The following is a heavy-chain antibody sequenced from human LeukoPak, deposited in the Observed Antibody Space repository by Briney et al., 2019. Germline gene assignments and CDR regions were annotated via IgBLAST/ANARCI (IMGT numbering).Heavy chain of an antibody. Sequence: GGSLGLSCAASGFTFRNYVIHWVRQAPGKGPEWVAVTSSDLKANYYADSVKGRFTISRDNSRNTLYLQMKSLRPEDTAIYYCAREAYYDSGSLPTFYFDSWGQGTLVTVSS. V-gene: IGHV3-30*03. CDR3: AREAYYDSGSLPTFYFDS. CDR1: GFTFRNYV. CDR2: TSSDLKAN. D-gene: IGHD3-10*01. J-gene: IGHJ4*02.